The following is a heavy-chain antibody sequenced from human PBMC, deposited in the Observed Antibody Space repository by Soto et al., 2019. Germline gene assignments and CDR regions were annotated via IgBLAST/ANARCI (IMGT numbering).Heavy chain of an antibody. CDR2: IYYSGST. J-gene: IGHJ4*02. Sequence: QLQLQESGPGLVKPSETLSLTCTVSGGSISSSSYYWGWIRQPPGKGLEWIGSIYYSGSTYYNPSLKSRVTISVDTSKNQFSLKLSSVTAADTAVYYCATDGDLIVATTYYFDYWGQGTLVTVSS. D-gene: IGHD5-12*01. CDR1: GGSISSSSYY. CDR3: ATDGDLIVATTYYFDY. V-gene: IGHV4-39*02.